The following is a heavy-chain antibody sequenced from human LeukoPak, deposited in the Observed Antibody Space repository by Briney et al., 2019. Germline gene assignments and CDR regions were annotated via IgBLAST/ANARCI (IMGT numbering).Heavy chain of an antibody. CDR2: ISSISTYI. J-gene: IGHJ4*02. CDR1: GFTFSSYG. Sequence: GGSLRLSCAASGFTFSSYGMHWVRQAPGKGLEWVSSISSISTYILYADSVKGRFTISRDNAKNSLYLQMDSLGAEDTAVYYCARFETSTVRGDEYWGQGTLVAVSS. D-gene: IGHD3-10*02. V-gene: IGHV3-21*01. CDR3: ARFETSTVRGDEY.